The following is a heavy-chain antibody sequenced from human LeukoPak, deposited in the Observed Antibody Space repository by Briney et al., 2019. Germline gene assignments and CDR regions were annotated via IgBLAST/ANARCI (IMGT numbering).Heavy chain of an antibody. CDR3: ARYVGGYRSRGSCYGAPSDAFDI. CDR1: GYIFTSYG. V-gene: IGHV1-18*01. D-gene: IGHD2-15*01. J-gene: IGHJ3*02. Sequence: GASVKVSSKASGYIFTSYGISWVRQAPGQGLEWMGWISAYNGNTNYAQKLQGRVTMTTDTSTSTAYMELMSLRSDDTAMYYCARYVGGYRSRGSCYGAPSDAFDIWGQGTMVTVSS. CDR2: ISAYNGNT.